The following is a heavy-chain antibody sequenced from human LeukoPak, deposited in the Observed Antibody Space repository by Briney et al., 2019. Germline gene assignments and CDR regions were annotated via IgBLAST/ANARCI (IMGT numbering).Heavy chain of an antibody. CDR3: ARVAVAALYFDS. D-gene: IGHD6-19*01. J-gene: IGHJ4*02. CDR1: GYTFTTYG. Sequence: ASVKVSCKASGYTFTTYGITWVRQAPGQGLEWMGRVSTYNGNTNYAQNLQDRVTMTTDTSTNTAYMELRSLRSDDTAVYFCARVAVAALYFDSWGQGTLVTVSS. V-gene: IGHV1-18*01. CDR2: VSTYNGNT.